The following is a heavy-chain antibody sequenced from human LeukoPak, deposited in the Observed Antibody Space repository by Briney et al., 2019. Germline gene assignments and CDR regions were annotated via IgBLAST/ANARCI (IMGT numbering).Heavy chain of an antibody. CDR2: IYYSGST. Sequence: PSESLSLACTVSGGSISSNYWSWIRQPPGKGMGCIGYIYYSGSTNYNPSLKSRVTISVDTSKNQFSLKLSSVTAADTAVYYCARGYYGSGSYYNNGYWGQGTLVTVSS. CDR1: GGSISSNY. D-gene: IGHD3-10*01. V-gene: IGHV4-59*01. J-gene: IGHJ4*02. CDR3: ARGYYGSGSYYNNGY.